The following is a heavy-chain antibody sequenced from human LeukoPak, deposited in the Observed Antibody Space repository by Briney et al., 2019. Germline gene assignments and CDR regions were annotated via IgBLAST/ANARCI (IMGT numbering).Heavy chain of an antibody. D-gene: IGHD3-22*01. CDR3: ARSNIDVYYYDSRAEKDVFDM. V-gene: IGHV4-39*01. J-gene: IGHJ3*02. CDR1: GGSISSSYYY. CDR2: IYSSGST. Sequence: SETLSLTCTVSGGSISSSYYYWGWIRQPPGKGLGWFGSIYSSGSTYYNPSLTSRVTISVDTSKNQFSLKLGSVTAADTAVYYCARSNIDVYYYDSRAEKDVFDMWDQGTMVTVSS.